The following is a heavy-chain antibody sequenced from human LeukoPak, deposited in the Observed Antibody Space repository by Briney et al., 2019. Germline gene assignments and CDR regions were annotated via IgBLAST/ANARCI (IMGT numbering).Heavy chain of an antibody. D-gene: IGHD4-17*01. Sequence: PSETLSLTCAVYGGSFSGYYWSWIRQPPGKGLEWIGEINHSGSTNYNPSLKSRVTISVDTSKNQFSLKLSSVTAADTAVYYCARVSGDYGTIDYWGQGTLVTVSS. CDR1: GGSFSGYY. CDR3: ARVSGDYGTIDY. CDR2: INHSGST. J-gene: IGHJ4*02. V-gene: IGHV4-34*01.